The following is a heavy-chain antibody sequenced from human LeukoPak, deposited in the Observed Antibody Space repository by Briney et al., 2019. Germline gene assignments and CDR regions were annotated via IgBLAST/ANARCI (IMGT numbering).Heavy chain of an antibody. CDR1: GYTFTSYD. J-gene: IGHJ6*02. V-gene: IGHV1-8*01. CDR2: MNPNSGNT. Sequence: GASVKVSCKASGYTFTSYDINWVRQATGQGLEWMGWMNPNSGNTGYAQKFQGRVTMTRNTSISTAYMELSSLRSEDTAVYYCARAWGSYGSYGKDVWGQGTTVTVSS. D-gene: IGHD5-18*01. CDR3: ARAWGSYGSYGKDV.